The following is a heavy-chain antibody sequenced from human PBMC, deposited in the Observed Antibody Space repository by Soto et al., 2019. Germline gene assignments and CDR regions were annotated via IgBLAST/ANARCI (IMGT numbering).Heavy chain of an antibody. CDR3: AKDVGSQVRGLQF. D-gene: IGHD3-10*01. J-gene: IGHJ4*02. CDR2: ISWNSGNI. CDR1: GFTFDDYA. V-gene: IGHV3-9*01. Sequence: EVQLVESGGGLVQPGRSLRLSCAASGFTFDDYAMHWVRQAPGKGLEWVSGISWNSGNIGYVDSVKGRFTISRDNAKNSLYVQMNSLRAEDTAFYYCAKDVGSQVRGLQFWGQGTLVTVSS.